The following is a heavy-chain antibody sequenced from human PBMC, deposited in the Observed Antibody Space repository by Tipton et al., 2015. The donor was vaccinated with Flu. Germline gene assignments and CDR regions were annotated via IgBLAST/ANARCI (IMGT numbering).Heavy chain of an antibody. J-gene: IGHJ4*02. CDR2: IHQTGST. V-gene: IGHV4-38-2*01. CDR3: ARHTGDSVRGVIDY. D-gene: IGHD3-10*02. Sequence: LRLSCSVSGGSIGSGYYWGWIRQPPGKGLEWIGNIHQTGSTYYNPSLKSRVTISVDTSKNQFSLGLSSVTAADTAVYYCARHTGDSVRGVIDYWGQGTLVTVSS. CDR1: GGSIGSGYY.